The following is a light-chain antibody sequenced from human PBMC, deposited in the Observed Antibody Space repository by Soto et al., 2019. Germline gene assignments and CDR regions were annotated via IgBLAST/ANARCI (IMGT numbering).Light chain of an antibody. J-gene: IGLJ2*01. V-gene: IGLV2-14*03. CDR3: SSYTSSSTL. CDR2: DVS. CDR1: SSDVGGYNY. Sequence: QSALTQPASVSGSPGQSITISCTGTSSDVGGYNYVSWYQQHPGKAPKLMIYDVSNRPSGVSYRFSGSKSGNTASLTISCLQAEDEADYYCSSYTSSSTLFGGGTKLTVL.